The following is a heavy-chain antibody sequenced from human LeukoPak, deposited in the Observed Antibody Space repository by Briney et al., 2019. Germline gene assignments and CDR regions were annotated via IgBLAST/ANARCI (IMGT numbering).Heavy chain of an antibody. CDR2: IYYSGST. V-gene: IGHV4-59*01. Sequence: SESLSLTCIVSGGSLSRYYWSWIRQSPGKGLEWIGYIYYSGSTTYNSSLKSRVTISVDTSKNQFSLKVTSVTPADTAVYYCAKESSSRVSYLMDVWGKGTTVTVSS. CDR1: GGSLSRYY. J-gene: IGHJ6*03. D-gene: IGHD6-13*01. CDR3: AKESSSRVSYLMDV.